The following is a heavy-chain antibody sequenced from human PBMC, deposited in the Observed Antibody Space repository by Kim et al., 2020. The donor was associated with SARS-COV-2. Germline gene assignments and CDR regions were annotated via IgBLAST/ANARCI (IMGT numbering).Heavy chain of an antibody. V-gene: IGHV1-18*01. CDR3: ARIEELGDLSSWVEDDYYYDAVHV. CDR2: ISLYNGNT. J-gene: IGHJ6*02. Sequence: ASVKVSCKASGYRFTNYGVTWVRQAPGQGLEWMGWISLYNGNTKNAQKLQGRVTMTTDTSTSTASMELRSLRSDDTAVYYCARIEELGDLSSWVEDDYYYDAVHVWGQGTMVTVS. CDR1: GYRFTNYG. D-gene: IGHD6-13*01.